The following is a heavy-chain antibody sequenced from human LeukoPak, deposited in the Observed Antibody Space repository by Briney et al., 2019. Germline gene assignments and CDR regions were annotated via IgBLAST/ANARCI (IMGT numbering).Heavy chain of an antibody. V-gene: IGHV4-34*01. J-gene: IGHJ4*02. D-gene: IGHD3-3*01. CDR1: GGSISDYY. CDR2: INHSGST. CDR3: ARGGVLDY. Sequence: PSETLSLTCTVSGGSISDYYWSWTRQPPGKGLEWIGEINHSGSTNYNPSLKSRVTISVDTSKNQFSLKLSSVTAADTAVYYCARGGVLDYWGQGTLVTVSS.